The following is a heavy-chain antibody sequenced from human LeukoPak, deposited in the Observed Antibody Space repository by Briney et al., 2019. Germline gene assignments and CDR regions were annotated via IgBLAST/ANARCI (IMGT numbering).Heavy chain of an antibody. Sequence: PGGSLRLSCAASGFTFSSYWMSWVRQAPGKGLEWVANIKQDGSEKYYVDSVKGRFTISRDNAKNSLYLQMNSLRAEDTAVYYCASLPIYYDSSGYLIYWGQGTLVTVSS. CDR3: ASLPIYYDSSGYLIY. CDR2: IKQDGSEK. J-gene: IGHJ4*02. D-gene: IGHD3-22*01. V-gene: IGHV3-7*01. CDR1: GFTFSSYW.